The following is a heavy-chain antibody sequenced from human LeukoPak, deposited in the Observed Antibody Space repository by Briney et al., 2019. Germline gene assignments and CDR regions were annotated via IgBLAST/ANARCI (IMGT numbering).Heavy chain of an antibody. Sequence: SETLSLTCTVSGASISGHYLTWIRQPPGKGLEWIGYISHIGSTNYNPSLKSRVTMSVDTSKNQFSLKLSSVTAADTAVYYCARDLLGAGYYYHMDVWGKGTTVTVSS. V-gene: IGHV4-59*11. D-gene: IGHD3-16*01. CDR1: GASISGHY. CDR3: ARDLLGAGYYYHMDV. J-gene: IGHJ6*03. CDR2: ISHIGST.